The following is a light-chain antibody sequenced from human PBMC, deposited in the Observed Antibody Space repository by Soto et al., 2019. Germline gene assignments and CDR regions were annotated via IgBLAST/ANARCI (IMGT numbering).Light chain of an antibody. CDR3: LLSYSGARGV. Sequence: QAVVTQEPSLTVSPGGTVTLTCGSSTGAVTSGHYPYWFQQKPGQAPRTLIYDTSNKHSWTPARFSGSLLGGKAALTLSGEQYEVEDEYSRLLSYSGARGVFGGGTKLTVL. CDR2: DTS. V-gene: IGLV7-46*01. J-gene: IGLJ2*01. CDR1: TGAVTSGHY.